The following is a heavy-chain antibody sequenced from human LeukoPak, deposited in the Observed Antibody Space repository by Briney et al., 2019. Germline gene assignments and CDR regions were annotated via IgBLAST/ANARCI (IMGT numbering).Heavy chain of an antibody. D-gene: IGHD1-7*01. V-gene: IGHV4-34*01. CDR2: INHSGST. CDR3: AGSTITYYYYGMDV. J-gene: IGHJ6*02. Sequence: PSETLSLTCAVYGGSFSGYYWSWIRQPPGKGLEWIGEINHSGSTNYNPSLKSRVTISVDTSKNQFSLKLSSVTAADTAVYYCAGSTITYYYYGMDVWGQGTTVTVSS. CDR1: GGSFSGYY.